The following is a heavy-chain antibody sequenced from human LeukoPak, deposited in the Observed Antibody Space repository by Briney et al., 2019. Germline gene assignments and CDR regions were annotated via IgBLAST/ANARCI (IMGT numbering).Heavy chain of an antibody. Sequence: KPSETLSLTCTVSGGSISSSSYYWGWIRQPPGKGLEWIGSIYYSGSTYYNPSLKSRVTISVDTSKNQFSLKLTSVTAADTAVCYCARSDIAARFRAFDIWGQGTMVTVSS. CDR1: GGSISSSSYY. CDR3: ARSDIAARFRAFDI. V-gene: IGHV4-39*01. D-gene: IGHD6-6*01. J-gene: IGHJ3*02. CDR2: IYYSGST.